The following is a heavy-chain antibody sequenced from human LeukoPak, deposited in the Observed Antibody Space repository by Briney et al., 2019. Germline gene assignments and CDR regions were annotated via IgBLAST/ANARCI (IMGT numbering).Heavy chain of an antibody. Sequence: GGSLRLSCAASGFILCTYSLSWGRQAPGEGVEWVSAISATGYTTYYADSVKGRFTISTDNSKSTVFLQMNSLRAEDTAVYYCARGGGHHHFDYWGQGTLVTVSS. J-gene: IGHJ4*02. D-gene: IGHD1-14*01. V-gene: IGHV3-23*01. CDR3: ARGGGHHHFDY. CDR2: ISATGYTT. CDR1: GFILCTYS.